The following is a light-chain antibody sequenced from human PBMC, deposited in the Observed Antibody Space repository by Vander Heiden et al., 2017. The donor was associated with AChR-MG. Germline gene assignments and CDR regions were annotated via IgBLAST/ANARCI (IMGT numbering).Light chain of an antibody. CDR2: VDN. CDR3: QSYDSGNRRV. CDR1: SGSIAGSY. V-gene: IGLV6-57*03. Sequence: NFLLTQPHSVSESPGKTVTISCTRSSGSIAGSYVQWYQQRPGSAPTTVIFVDNQRPSGVPDRFSGSINSSSNSASLTISGLKTEDEADDYCQSYDSGNRRVFGGGTKLTVL. J-gene: IGLJ2*01.